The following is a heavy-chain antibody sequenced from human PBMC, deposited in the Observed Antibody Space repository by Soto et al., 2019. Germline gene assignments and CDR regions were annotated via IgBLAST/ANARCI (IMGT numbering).Heavy chain of an antibody. J-gene: IGHJ4*02. CDR2: FYYSGST. D-gene: IGHD5-18*01. Sequence: QVQLQESGPGLVKPSQTLSLTCTVSGGSISSGDYYWTWIRQPPGKGLEWIGYFYYSGSTYYNPSLKRRVTTSIDTSKNQLSLKLSSVTAADTAVYYCAGVVDAAMLSWGQGTLVTVS. CDR1: GGSISSGDYY. V-gene: IGHV4-30-4*01. CDR3: AGVVDAAMLS.